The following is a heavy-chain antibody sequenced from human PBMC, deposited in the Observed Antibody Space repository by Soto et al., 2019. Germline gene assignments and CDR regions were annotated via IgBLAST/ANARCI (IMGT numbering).Heavy chain of an antibody. V-gene: IGHV3-33*01. J-gene: IGHJ4*02. CDR3: ARDRGATMVRGAWDRYYFDY. CDR1: GFTFSSYG. D-gene: IGHD3-10*01. CDR2: IWYDGSNK. Sequence: QVQLVESGGGVVQPGRSLRLSCAASGFTFSSYGMHWVRQAPGKGLEWVAVIWYDGSNKYYADSVKGRFTISRDNSKNTLYLQMNSLRAEDTGVYYCARDRGATMVRGAWDRYYFDYWGQGTLVTVSS.